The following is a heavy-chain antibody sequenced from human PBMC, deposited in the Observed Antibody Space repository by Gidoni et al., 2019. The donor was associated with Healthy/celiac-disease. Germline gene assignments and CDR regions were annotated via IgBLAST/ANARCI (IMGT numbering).Heavy chain of an antibody. D-gene: IGHD3-16*02. J-gene: IGHJ4*02. CDR2: IRSKAYGGTT. V-gene: IGHV3-49*03. CDR1: GFTFGDYA. Sequence: EVQLVESGGGLVQPGRSLRLSCTASGFTFGDYAMSWFRQAPGKGLEWVGFIRSKAYGGTTEYAASVKGRFTISRDDSKSIAYLQMNSLKTEDTAVYYCTRDLLEYYDYVWGSYRYTNFDYWGQGTLVTVSS. CDR3: TRDLLEYYDYVWGSYRYTNFDY.